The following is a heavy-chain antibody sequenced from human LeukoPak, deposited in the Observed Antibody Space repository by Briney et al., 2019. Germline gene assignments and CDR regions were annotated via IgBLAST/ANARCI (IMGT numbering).Heavy chain of an antibody. J-gene: IGHJ6*03. CDR2: MNPNSGNT. CDR3: ARGPLSRGYYYYYMDV. CDR1: GYTFTSYD. Sequence: ASVKVSCKASGYTFTSYDINWVRQATGQGLEWMGWMNPNSGNTGYAQKFQGRVTITRNTSISTAYMELSSLRSEDTAVYYCARGPLSRGYYYYYMDVWGKGTTVTISS. V-gene: IGHV1-8*03.